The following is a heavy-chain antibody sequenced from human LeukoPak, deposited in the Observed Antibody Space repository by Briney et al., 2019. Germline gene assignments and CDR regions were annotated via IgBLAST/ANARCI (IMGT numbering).Heavy chain of an antibody. Sequence: PGGSLTLSCVVSGFAVRSNYLIWVRQAPGKGPEWVSVIFNDGLTYYSYSVEDRFAISRDISANTLYLQMNNLRAEDTAVYYCGRVHSGSLDYWGQGTLVTVSS. CDR2: IFNDGLT. V-gene: IGHV3-66*01. J-gene: IGHJ4*02. CDR3: GRVHSGSLDY. D-gene: IGHD6-19*01. CDR1: GFAVRSNY.